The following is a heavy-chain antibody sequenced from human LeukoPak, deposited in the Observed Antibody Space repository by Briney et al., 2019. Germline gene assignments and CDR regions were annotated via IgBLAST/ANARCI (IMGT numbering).Heavy chain of an antibody. Sequence: SVKVSCTASGGTFSSYAISWVRQAPGQGLEWMGGIIPIFGTANYAQKFQGRVTITADESTSTAYMELSSLRSEDTAVYYCARTPPKYSSRWYWFDPWGQGTLVTVSS. V-gene: IGHV1-69*13. CDR1: GGTFSSYA. D-gene: IGHD6-13*01. CDR3: ARTPPKYSSRWYWFDP. CDR2: IIPIFGTA. J-gene: IGHJ5*02.